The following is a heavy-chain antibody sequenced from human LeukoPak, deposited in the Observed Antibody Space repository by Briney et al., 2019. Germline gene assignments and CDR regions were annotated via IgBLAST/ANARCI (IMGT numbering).Heavy chain of an antibody. D-gene: IGHD3-10*01. CDR2: VTSTGGNT. V-gene: IGHV3-23*01. Sequence: PGGSLRLSCAASGFSFASYAMSWVRQAPGKGLEWVSAVTSTGGNTYYSDSVKGRFTISRDNSKNTLYLQMNSLRADDTALYYCAKVTPHDSGTDYWGRGTLVTVSS. J-gene: IGHJ4*02. CDR3: AKVTPHDSGTDY. CDR1: GFSFASYA.